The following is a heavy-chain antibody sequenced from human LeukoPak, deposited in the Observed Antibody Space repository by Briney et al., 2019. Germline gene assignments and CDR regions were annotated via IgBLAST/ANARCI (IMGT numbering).Heavy chain of an antibody. J-gene: IGHJ5*02. CDR2: INHSGNT. CDR1: GGSLSTYY. Sequence: PSETLSLTCAVYGGSLSTYYWNWIRQSPGKGLEWIGEINHSGNTNYNPSLKSRVTISIDTSKNQFSLHLRSVTAADTAVYYCARAARGFVVVPAAVYNWFDPWGQGTLVTVSS. D-gene: IGHD2-2*01. CDR3: ARAARGFVVVPAAVYNWFDP. V-gene: IGHV4-34*01.